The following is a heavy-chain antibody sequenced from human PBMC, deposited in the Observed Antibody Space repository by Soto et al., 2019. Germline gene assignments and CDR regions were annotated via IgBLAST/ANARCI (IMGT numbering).Heavy chain of an antibody. CDR2: IYYRGNA. D-gene: IGHD3-10*01. V-gene: IGHV4-39*01. Sequence: SETLSLTCSVSDDSINSDKYYWGWIRQPPGKGLEWIGSIYYRGNAYYNPSLQTRVTISVDTSKNQFSLKLSSVTAADTAVYYCARLTPPYGSGFGFHYWGQGTLVTVSS. J-gene: IGHJ4*02. CDR3: ARLTPPYGSGFGFHY. CDR1: DDSINSDKYY.